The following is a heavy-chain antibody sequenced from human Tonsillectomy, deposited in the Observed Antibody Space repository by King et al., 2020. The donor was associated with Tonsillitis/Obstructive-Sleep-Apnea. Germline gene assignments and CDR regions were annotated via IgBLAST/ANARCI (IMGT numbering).Heavy chain of an antibody. CDR3: SIRGAPNDYGDYGYYYYYDMDV. CDR1: GESSSGYY. D-gene: IGHD4-17*01. V-gene: IGHV4-34*01. CDR2: IDHSGST. Sequence: VQLQQWGAGLLKPSETLSLTCAVYGESSSGYYWSWIRQPPGKGLEWIGEIDHSGSTNYNPSLKSRATISVDTSKNQFSLNLSSVTAADTAVYYCSIRGAPNDYGDYGYYYYYDMDVWGKGTTVTVSS. J-gene: IGHJ6*03.